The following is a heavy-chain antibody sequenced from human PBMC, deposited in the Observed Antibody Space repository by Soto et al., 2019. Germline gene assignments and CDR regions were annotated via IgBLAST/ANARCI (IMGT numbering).Heavy chain of an antibody. CDR3: ARSVYDSSGYYYYYFDY. CDR2: ISAYNGNT. CDR1: GYTFTSYG. Sequence: ASVKVSCKASGYTFTSYGISWVRQAPGQGLEWMGWISAYNGNTNYAQKLQGRVTMTTDTSTSTAHMELRSLRSDDTAVYYCARSVYDSSGYYYYYFDYWGQGTLVTVSS. J-gene: IGHJ4*02. D-gene: IGHD3-22*01. V-gene: IGHV1-18*04.